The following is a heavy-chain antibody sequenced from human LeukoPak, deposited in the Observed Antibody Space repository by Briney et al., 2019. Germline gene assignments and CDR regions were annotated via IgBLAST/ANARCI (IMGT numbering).Heavy chain of an antibody. CDR1: GFTFTSYD. CDR2: MSPNNGNT. CDR3: VRDAEGAAISVNYWFDP. V-gene: IGHV1-8*01. D-gene: IGHD2-2*02. J-gene: IGHJ5*02. Sequence: ASVKVSCKASGFTFTSYDINWVRQASGQGVEWMGWMSPNNGNTGYAQKFQGRVTMTRDTSISTAYMELRGLRSEDTAVYYCVRDAEGAAISVNYWFDPWGQGTLVTVSS.